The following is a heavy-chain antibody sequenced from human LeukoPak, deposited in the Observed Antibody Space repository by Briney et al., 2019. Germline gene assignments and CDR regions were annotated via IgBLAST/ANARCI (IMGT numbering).Heavy chain of an antibody. CDR1: GGSISSYY. V-gene: IGHV4-59*01. D-gene: IGHD3-22*01. CDR2: IYYSGST. CDR3: ARDYYDRNDAFDI. Sequence: SETLSLTCTVSGGSISSYYWSWIWQPPGKGLEWIGYIYYSGSTNYNPSLKSRVTISVDTSKNQFSLKLSSVTAADTAVYYCARDYYDRNDAFDIWGQGTMVTVSS. J-gene: IGHJ3*02.